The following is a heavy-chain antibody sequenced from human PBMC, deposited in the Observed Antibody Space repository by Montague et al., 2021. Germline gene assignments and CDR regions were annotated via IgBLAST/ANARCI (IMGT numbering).Heavy chain of an antibody. Sequence: XLRLSCAASGFTFSSYAMSWVRQTPGQGLEWVSTMNAGSGNTYYADSVKGRFTISRDNSKNTLYLQMNSLGAEDTAVYYCARDGPRTHYFVYWGQGALVTVPS. J-gene: IGHJ4*02. CDR1: GFTFSSYA. CDR3: ARDGPRTHYFVY. V-gene: IGHV3-23*01. CDR2: MNAGSGNT. D-gene: IGHD2-2*01.